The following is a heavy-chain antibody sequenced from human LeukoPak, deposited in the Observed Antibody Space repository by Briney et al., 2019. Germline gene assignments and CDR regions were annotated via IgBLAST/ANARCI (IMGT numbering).Heavy chain of an antibody. V-gene: IGHV3-21*01. CDR3: ARCTTGRTFGSLREIKRSREIDY. CDR1: GFTFSSYS. J-gene: IGHJ4*02. Sequence: GGSLRLSCAASGFTFSSYSMNWVRQAPGKGLEWVSSISSSSSNIYYADSVKGRFTISRDNAKNSLYLQMNSLRVEDTALYYCARCTTGRTFGSLREIKRSREIDYWGQGTLVTVSS. D-gene: IGHD1-1*01. CDR2: ISSSSSNI.